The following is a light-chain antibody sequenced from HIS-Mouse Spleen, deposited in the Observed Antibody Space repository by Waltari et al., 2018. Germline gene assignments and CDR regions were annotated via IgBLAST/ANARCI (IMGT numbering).Light chain of an antibody. J-gene: IGLJ1*01. V-gene: IGLV2-14*03. Sequence: QSALTQPASVSGSPGQSITISCTGTSSDVAGYNHVSWYQQHPGKAPKLMIYDVSNRPSGVSNRFSGSKSGNTASLTISGLQAEDEADYYCSSYTSSSTLVFGTGTKVTVL. CDR2: DVS. CDR1: SSDVAGYNH. CDR3: SSYTSSSTLV.